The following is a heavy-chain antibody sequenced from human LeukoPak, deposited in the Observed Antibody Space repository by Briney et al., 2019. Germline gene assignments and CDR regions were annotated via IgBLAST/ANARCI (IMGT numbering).Heavy chain of an antibody. CDR3: AKSPRADTYLFDT. V-gene: IGHV4-59*01. CDR2: VHHSGTA. Sequence: SETLSLTCTVSGASISSDYWSWIRQPPGKALEWIGYVHHSGTANYNPSLESRVIISGDTSKNQFSPKLSSVTAADTAVYYCAKSPRADTYLFDTWGQGILVTVSS. CDR1: GASISSDY. J-gene: IGHJ5*02.